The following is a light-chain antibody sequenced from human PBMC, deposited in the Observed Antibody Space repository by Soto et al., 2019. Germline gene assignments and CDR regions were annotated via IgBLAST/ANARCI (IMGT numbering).Light chain of an antibody. CDR2: AAS. CDR3: QQYYSFPWT. J-gene: IGKJ1*01. Sequence: IWRTHAPSLLSASTLDRVSISFRMSQVISSYLAWYQQKPGKAPELLIYAASTLQSGVPSRFSGSGSGTDFTLTISCLQSEDFATYYCQQYYSFPWTFGQGTKVDI. CDR1: QVISSY. V-gene: IGKV1D-8*01.